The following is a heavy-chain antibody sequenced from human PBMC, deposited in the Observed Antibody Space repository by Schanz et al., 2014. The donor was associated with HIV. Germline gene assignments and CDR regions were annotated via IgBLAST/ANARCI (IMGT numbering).Heavy chain of an antibody. CDR3: AKDAYSSNYINWVDP. D-gene: IGHD6-13*01. V-gene: IGHV3-30*18. CDR1: GFSFSTYG. J-gene: IGHJ5*02. CDR2: ISYDGSNK. Sequence: QVQLVESGGGVVQPGRSLRLSCAAFGFSFSTYGMHWVRQAPGKGLEWVAVISYDGSNKYYADSVKGRFTISRDNSRNTLYLQMISLRVEDTAVYYCAKDAYSSNYINWVDPWGQGTLVTVSS.